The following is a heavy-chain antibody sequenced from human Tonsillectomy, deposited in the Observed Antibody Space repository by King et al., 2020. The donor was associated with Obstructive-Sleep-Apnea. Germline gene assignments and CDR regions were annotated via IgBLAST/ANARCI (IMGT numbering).Heavy chain of an antibody. CDR3: ARAVGSLPYYYYGMDV. CDR1: GGSISSYY. D-gene: IGHD3-10*01. J-gene: IGHJ6*02. Sequence: QLQESGPGLVKPSETLSLTCTVSGGSISSYYWSWIRQPPGKGLEWIGYIYYSGSTNYNPSLKSRVTISVDTSKNQFSLKLSSVTAADTAVYYCARAVGSLPYYYYGMDVWGQGTTVTVSS. CDR2: IYYSGST. V-gene: IGHV4-59*01.